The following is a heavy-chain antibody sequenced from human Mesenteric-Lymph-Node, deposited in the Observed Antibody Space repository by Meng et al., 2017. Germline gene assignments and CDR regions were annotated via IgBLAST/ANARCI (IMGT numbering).Heavy chain of an antibody. Sequence: GESLKISCAASGFTFSNYVMHWVRQAPGKGLVWVSRISHDGKVTTYADSVKGRFTISRDNAKNSLYLQMNSLRAEDTALYYCAKGFYSTTSSTYFDSWGQGALVTVSS. CDR3: AKGFYSTTSSTYFDS. J-gene: IGHJ4*02. CDR1: GFTFSNYV. CDR2: ISHDGKVT. D-gene: IGHD3-3*01. V-gene: IGHV3-74*01.